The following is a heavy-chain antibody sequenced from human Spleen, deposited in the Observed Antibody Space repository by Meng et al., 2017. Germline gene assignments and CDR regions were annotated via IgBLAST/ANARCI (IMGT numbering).Heavy chain of an antibody. Sequence: ASVKVSCKASGYTFTGYYMHWVRQAPGQGLEWMGWINPNSGGTNYAQKFQGRVTMTRDTSISTAYMELSRLRSDDTAVYYCARRTMVRGVTLYYFDYWGQGTLVTVSS. V-gene: IGHV1-2*02. J-gene: IGHJ4*02. D-gene: IGHD3-10*01. CDR1: GYTFTGYY. CDR3: ARRTMVRGVTLYYFDY. CDR2: INPNSGGT.